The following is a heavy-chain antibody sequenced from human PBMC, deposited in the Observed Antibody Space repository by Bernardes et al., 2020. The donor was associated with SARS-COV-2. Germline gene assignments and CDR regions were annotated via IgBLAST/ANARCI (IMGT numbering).Heavy chain of an antibody. Sequence: SETLSLTCGVYGGSFSGYYWTWIRQAPGKGLEWIGEINHSGGTNYNPSLKSRVTISLDAAKLQFSLELISVTAADTAVYFCARGSQSRIVVVPAATIHFDYWGRGSLVTVSS. V-gene: IGHV4-34*01. CDR1: GGSFSGYY. CDR3: ARGSQSRIVVVPAATIHFDY. D-gene: IGHD2-2*01. J-gene: IGHJ4*02. CDR2: INHSGGT.